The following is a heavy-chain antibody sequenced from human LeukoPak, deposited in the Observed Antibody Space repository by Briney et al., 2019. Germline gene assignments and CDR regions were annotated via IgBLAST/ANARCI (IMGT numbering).Heavy chain of an antibody. J-gene: IGHJ4*02. CDR3: ARGAITYYYDSSGYSPSGN. Sequence: VASVKVSCKASGYTFTGYYMHWVRQAPGQGLEWMGWINPNSGGTDFAQKFQGRVTMTRDTSITTAYMELSRLRSDDTAVYYCARGAITYYYDSSGYSPSGNWGQGTLVTVSS. D-gene: IGHD3-22*01. V-gene: IGHV1-2*02. CDR2: INPNSGGT. CDR1: GYTFTGYY.